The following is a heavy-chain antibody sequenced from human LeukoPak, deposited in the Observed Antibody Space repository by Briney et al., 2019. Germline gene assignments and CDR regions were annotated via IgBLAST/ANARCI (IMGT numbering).Heavy chain of an antibody. V-gene: IGHV3-64*01. J-gene: IGHJ4*02. CDR1: GFTFSSYA. Sequence: GGSLRLSCAASGFTFSSYAMHWVRQAPGKRLEYVSAISSNGNSTYYANSVKGRFTISRDNSKNTLYLQMGSLRAEDMAVYYCTRASGYTSGWPFDYWGQGILVTVSS. D-gene: IGHD6-19*01. CDR3: TRASGYTSGWPFDY. CDR2: ISSNGNST.